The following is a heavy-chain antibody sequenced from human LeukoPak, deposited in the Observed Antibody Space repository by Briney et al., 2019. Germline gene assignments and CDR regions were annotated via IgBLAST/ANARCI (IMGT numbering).Heavy chain of an antibody. CDR3: ARGRVVYCSGGSCSKFDP. D-gene: IGHD2-15*01. V-gene: IGHV4-59*12. CDR2: IYKSGGT. CDR1: GGSMSGYY. Sequence: SETLSLTCTVSGGSMSGYYWSWIRQPPGKGLEWIGYIYKSGGTNYNPSLKSRVIISVDTSKNQFSLKLSSVTAADTAVYYCARGRVVYCSGGSCSKFDPWGQGTLVTVSS. J-gene: IGHJ5*02.